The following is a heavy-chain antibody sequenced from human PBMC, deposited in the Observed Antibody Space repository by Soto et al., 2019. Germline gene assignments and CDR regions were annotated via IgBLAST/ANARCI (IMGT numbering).Heavy chain of an antibody. D-gene: IGHD3-10*01. CDR1: GYTFTSYG. CDR2: ISAYNGNT. V-gene: IGHV1-18*01. J-gene: IGHJ6*02. Sequence: QVQLVQSGAEVKKPGASVKVSCKASGYTFTSYGISWVRQAPGQGLEGMGWISAYNGNTNYAQKLQGRVTMTTDTSTSTAYMELRSLRSDDTAVYYCARGPYVFGEFDDRPYGMDVWGQGTTVTVSS. CDR3: ARGPYVFGEFDDRPYGMDV.